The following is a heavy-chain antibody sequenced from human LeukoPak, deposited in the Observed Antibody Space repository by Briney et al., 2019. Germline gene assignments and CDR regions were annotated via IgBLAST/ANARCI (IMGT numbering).Heavy chain of an antibody. D-gene: IGHD6-13*01. CDR1: GXPITGYY. J-gene: IGHJ3*01. Sequence: SETLSLTCTVFGXPITGYYWSWIRQPPGKGLEWIGYVSYRGSTNYNPSLKSRVTISVDTSKNQFSLKLSSVTAADTAVYYCARPYSSNWYDAFHFWGQGTMVTVSS. V-gene: IGHV4-59*01. CDR2: VSYRGST. CDR3: ARPYSSNWYDAFHF.